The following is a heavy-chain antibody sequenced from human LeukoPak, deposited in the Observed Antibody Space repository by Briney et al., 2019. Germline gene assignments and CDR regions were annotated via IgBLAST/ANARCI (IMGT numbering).Heavy chain of an antibody. Sequence: SETLSLTCTVSGGSINNYYWSWIRQPAGKGLEWIGRTYTRGSTNYNPSLKSRVTMSVDTSKNQFSLKLSSVTAADTAVYYCARGRYCSADICSGGDAFDIWGQGTMVSVPS. CDR2: TYTRGST. V-gene: IGHV4-4*07. J-gene: IGHJ3*02. D-gene: IGHD2-15*01. CDR1: GGSINNYY. CDR3: ARGRYCSADICSGGDAFDI.